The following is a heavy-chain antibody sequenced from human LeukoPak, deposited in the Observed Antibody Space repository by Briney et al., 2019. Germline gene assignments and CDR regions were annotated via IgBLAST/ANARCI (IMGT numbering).Heavy chain of an antibody. CDR1: GYTLTELS. D-gene: IGHD3-9*01. J-gene: IGHJ4*02. CDR3: ATGNYILDY. Sequence: GASVKVSCKVSGYTLTELSMHWVRQAPGKGLEWMGGFDPEGGETIYAQKFQGRVTMNEDTSTDTAYMELSSLRSEDTAVYYCATGNYILDYWGQGTLVAVSS. CDR2: FDPEGGET. V-gene: IGHV1-24*01.